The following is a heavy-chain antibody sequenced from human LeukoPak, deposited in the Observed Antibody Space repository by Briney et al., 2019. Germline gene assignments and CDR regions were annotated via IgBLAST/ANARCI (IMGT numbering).Heavy chain of an antibody. Sequence: GGSLRLSCAASGFTFSSYAMSWVRQAPGKGLEWVSAISGSGGSTYYADSVKGRFTISRDNSKNTLYLQMNSLRAEDTAVYYCAKDLWRLGSSGFPGDFQHWGQGTLVTVSS. CDR2: ISGSGGST. D-gene: IGHD6-19*01. CDR3: AKDLWRLGSSGFPGDFQH. CDR1: GFTFSSYA. J-gene: IGHJ1*01. V-gene: IGHV3-23*01.